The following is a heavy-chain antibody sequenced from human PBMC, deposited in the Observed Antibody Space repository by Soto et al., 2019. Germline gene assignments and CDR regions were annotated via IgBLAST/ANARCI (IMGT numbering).Heavy chain of an antibody. Sequence: GGSLRLSCAASGFTFSSYSMNWVRQAPGKGLEWVSSISSSSSYIYYADSVKGRFTISRDNAKNSLYLQMNSLRAEDTAVYYCARDRVLRGSFDYWGQGTLVTVSP. CDR2: ISSSSSYI. V-gene: IGHV3-21*01. CDR1: GFTFSSYS. CDR3: ARDRVLRGSFDY. D-gene: IGHD1-26*01. J-gene: IGHJ4*02.